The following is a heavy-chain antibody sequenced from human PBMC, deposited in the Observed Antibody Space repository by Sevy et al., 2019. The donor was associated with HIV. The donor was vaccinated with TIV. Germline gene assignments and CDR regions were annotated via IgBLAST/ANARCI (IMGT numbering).Heavy chain of an antibody. V-gene: IGHV3-23*01. J-gene: IGHJ4*02. Sequence: GGSLRLSCAASGFTFSSYAMSWVRQAPGKGLERVSAISGSGGSTYYADSVKCRFTISRDNSKNTLYLQMNSLRADDTAVYYCAKDSFERYSSSSRSFDYWGQGTLVTVSS. CDR1: GFTFSSYA. CDR3: AKDSFERYSSSSRSFDY. CDR2: ISGSGGST. D-gene: IGHD6-6*01.